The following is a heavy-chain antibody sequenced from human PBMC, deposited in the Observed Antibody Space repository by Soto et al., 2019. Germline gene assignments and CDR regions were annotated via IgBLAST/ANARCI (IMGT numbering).Heavy chain of an antibody. CDR3: AKDALAYYDFWS. Sequence: VGSLRLSCAASGLTFSSYAMSWVRQAPGRGLEWVSHISNSGRSTKYADSVKGRFTISRDNSKNTLYLQMNSLRAEDTAIYYCAKDALAYYDFWSWGQGTLVTVSS. J-gene: IGHJ4*02. V-gene: IGHV3-23*01. D-gene: IGHD3-3*01. CDR1: GLTFSSYA. CDR2: ISNSGRST.